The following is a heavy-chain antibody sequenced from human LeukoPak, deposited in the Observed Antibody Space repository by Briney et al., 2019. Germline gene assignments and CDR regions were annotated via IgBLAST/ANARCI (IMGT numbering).Heavy chain of an antibody. CDR2: ISYDGSNK. CDR1: GFTFSSYA. Sequence: GRSLRLSCAASGFTFSSYAMHWVRQALGKGLEWVAVISYDGSNKYYADSVKGRFTISRDNSMNTLYPQMNSLRAEDTAVYYCARERSRDAFDIWGQGTMVTVSS. D-gene: IGHD6-13*01. CDR3: ARERSRDAFDI. J-gene: IGHJ3*02. V-gene: IGHV3-30-3*01.